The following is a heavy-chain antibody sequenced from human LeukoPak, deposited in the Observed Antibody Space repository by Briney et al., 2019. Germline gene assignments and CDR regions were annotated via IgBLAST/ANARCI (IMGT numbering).Heavy chain of an antibody. CDR1: GFTFSSYG. J-gene: IGHJ4*02. CDR3: ATWFGELSWGLFDY. D-gene: IGHD3-10*01. CDR2: ISSDSSTI. Sequence: GSLRVSCAASGFTFSSYGIHWVRQAPGKGLEWVSYISSDSSTIYYADSVKGRFTISRDNAKNSLYLQMNSLRDEDTAVYYCATWFGELSWGLFDYWGQGTLVTVSS. V-gene: IGHV3-48*02.